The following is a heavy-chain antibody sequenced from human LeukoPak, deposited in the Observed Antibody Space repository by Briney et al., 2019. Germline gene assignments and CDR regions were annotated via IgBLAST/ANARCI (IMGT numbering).Heavy chain of an antibody. CDR2: INAGNGNT. CDR1: GYTFTSYA. V-gene: IGHV1-3*01. Sequence: ASVTVSCKASGYTFTSYAMHWVRQAPGQRLEWMGWINAGNGNTKYSQKFQGRVTITRDTSASTAYMELSSLRSEDTAVYYCARASVDDAFDIWGQGTMVTVSS. D-gene: IGHD5-12*01. CDR3: ARASVDDAFDI. J-gene: IGHJ3*02.